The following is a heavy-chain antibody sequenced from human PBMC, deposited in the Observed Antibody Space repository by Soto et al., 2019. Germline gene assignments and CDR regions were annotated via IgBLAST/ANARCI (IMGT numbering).Heavy chain of an antibody. CDR2: TYSRSKWYS. J-gene: IGHJ5*02. V-gene: IGHV6-1*01. CDR1: GDSVSSNSVV. Sequence: SQTLSLTCDISGDSVSSNSVVWNWIRQSPSRGFEWLGRTYSRSKWYSDYAVSVRSRITIKADTSKNQVSLQLNSVTPEDTAVYYCARGRADFSKDSRFDPWGQGTLVTVSS. CDR3: ARGRADFSKDSRFDP.